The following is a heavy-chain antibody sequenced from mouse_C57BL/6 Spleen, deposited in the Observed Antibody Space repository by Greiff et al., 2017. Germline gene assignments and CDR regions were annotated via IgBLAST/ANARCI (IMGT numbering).Heavy chain of an antibody. J-gene: IGHJ4*01. V-gene: IGHV1-81*01. CDR1: GYTFTSYG. D-gene: IGHD1-1*01. CDR3: SRCDYYGSSHYAMDY. Sequence: VMLVESGAELARPGASVKLSCKASGYTFTSYGISWVKQRTGQGLEWIGEIYPRSGNTYYNEKFKGKATLTADKSSSTAYMVLRSLTSEDSAVYFCSRCDYYGSSHYAMDYWGQGTSVTVSS. CDR2: IYPRSGNT.